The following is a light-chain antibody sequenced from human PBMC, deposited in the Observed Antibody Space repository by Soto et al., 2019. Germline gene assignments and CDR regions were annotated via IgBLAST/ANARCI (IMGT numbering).Light chain of an antibody. J-gene: IGKJ3*01. V-gene: IGKV3-20*01. CDR3: QQYGSSPLFT. CDR2: GAS. Sequence: EFVLTQSPATLSLSPGERATLSCRASQSVSSRYLAWYQQKPGQAPRLLIYGASSRATGVPDRFSGSGSGTDFTLTISRLXPEDFAVYYCQQYGSSPLFTFGPGTKVDIK. CDR1: QSVSSRY.